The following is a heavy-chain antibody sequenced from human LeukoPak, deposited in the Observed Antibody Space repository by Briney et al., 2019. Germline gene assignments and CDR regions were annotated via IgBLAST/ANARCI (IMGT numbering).Heavy chain of an antibody. J-gene: IGHJ3*01. CDR2: VYNSGNT. CDR1: GGSITTYY. Sequence: SEALSLTCTVSGGSITTYYWSWIRQPPGKGLEWIGCVYNSGNTNYNPSLKSRLTISVDMSKSQFSLRLRSVAAADTAVYYCASQYCGGDCKGPGAFDVWGQGTMVAVSS. D-gene: IGHD2-21*02. CDR3: ASQYCGGDCKGPGAFDV. V-gene: IGHV4-59*08.